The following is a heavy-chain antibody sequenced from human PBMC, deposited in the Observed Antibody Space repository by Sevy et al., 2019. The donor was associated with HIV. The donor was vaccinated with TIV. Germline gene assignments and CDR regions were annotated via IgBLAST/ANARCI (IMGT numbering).Heavy chain of an antibody. CDR2: INPNSGGT. CDR1: GYTFTGYY. Sequence: ASVKVSCKASGYTFTGYYMHWVRQAPGQGLEWMGWINPNSGGTNYAQKFQGRVTMTRDTSISTAYMERSRLRSDDTAGYYCAGLALGYCSGGSCYSGGGYYYGMDVWGQGTTVTV. V-gene: IGHV1-2*02. CDR3: AGLALGYCSGGSCYSGGGYYYGMDV. J-gene: IGHJ6*02. D-gene: IGHD2-15*01.